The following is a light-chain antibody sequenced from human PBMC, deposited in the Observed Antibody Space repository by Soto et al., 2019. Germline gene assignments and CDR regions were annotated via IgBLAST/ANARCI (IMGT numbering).Light chain of an antibody. CDR2: GAS. CDR3: QQYGYLVT. Sequence: EIVLTQSPGTLSLSPGERATLSFRASQSITNNYLAWYQQKPRRAHRLLIYGASSRATGIPDRLSGSGSGTDFTLTIRRLEPEDFAMYYCQQYGYLVTFDGGTKVDIK. V-gene: IGKV3-20*01. J-gene: IGKJ4*01. CDR1: QSITNNY.